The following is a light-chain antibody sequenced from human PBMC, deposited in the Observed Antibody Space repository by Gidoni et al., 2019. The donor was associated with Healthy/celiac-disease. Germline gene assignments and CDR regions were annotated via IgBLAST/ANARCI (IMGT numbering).Light chain of an antibody. Sequence: DIVMTQSPDSLAVSLGERATINCKSSQSVLYSSNNKNYLAWYQQKPGQPPKLLIYWASTRESGVPDRCSGSGSGTDFTLTISSLQAEDVAVYYCQQYYSTPPTFGGXTKVGIK. J-gene: IGKJ4*01. CDR1: QSVLYSSNNKNY. CDR2: WAS. CDR3: QQYYSTPPT. V-gene: IGKV4-1*01.